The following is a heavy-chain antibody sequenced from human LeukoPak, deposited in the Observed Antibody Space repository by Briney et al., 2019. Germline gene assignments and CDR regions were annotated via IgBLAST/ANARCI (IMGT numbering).Heavy chain of an antibody. V-gene: IGHV1-18*01. Sequence: ASVKVSCKASGYTFTSYGISWVRQAPGQGLEWMGWISAYNGNTNYAQKLKGRVTMTTDTSTSTAYMELRSLRSDDTAVYYCATYCGGACYSGGSEYWGQGTLVTVSS. J-gene: IGHJ4*02. CDR3: ATYCGGACYSGGSEY. CDR2: ISAYNGNT. CDR1: GYTFTSYG. D-gene: IGHD2-21*02.